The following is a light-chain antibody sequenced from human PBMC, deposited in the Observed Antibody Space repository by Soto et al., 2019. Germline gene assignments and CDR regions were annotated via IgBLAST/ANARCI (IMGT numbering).Light chain of an antibody. Sequence: QSALTQPPSASGSPGQSVTISCTGTSSDVGGYNYVSWYQHHPGKAPKLMIYEVSKRPSGVPDRFSGSKSGNTASLTVSGLQADDEADYYCSSYAGSNNYVFGTGTQLTVL. CDR2: EVS. CDR1: SSDVGGYNY. J-gene: IGLJ1*01. CDR3: SSYAGSNNYV. V-gene: IGLV2-8*01.